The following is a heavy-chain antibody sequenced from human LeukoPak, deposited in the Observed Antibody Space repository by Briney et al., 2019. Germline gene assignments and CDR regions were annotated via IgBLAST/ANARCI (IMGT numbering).Heavy chain of an antibody. J-gene: IGHJ1*01. V-gene: IGHV3-23*01. CDR1: GFTFSSYA. CDR2: ISGSGGST. D-gene: IGHD6-6*01. Sequence: GGSLRLSCAASGFTFSSYAINWVRQAPGKGLEWVSAISGSGGSTYYADSVKGRFTISRDNSKNTLYLQMNSLRAEDTAVYYCAKDPVHWYSSSSEYFQHWGQGTLVTVSS. CDR3: AKDPVHWYSSSSEYFQH.